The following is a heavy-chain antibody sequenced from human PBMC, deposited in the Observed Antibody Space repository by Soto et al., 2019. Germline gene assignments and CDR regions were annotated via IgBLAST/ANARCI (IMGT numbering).Heavy chain of an antibody. Sequence: SETLSLTCTVSGGSISSYYWSRIRQPPGKGLEWIGYIYYSGSTNYNPSLKSRVTISVDTSKNQFSLKLSSVTAADTAVYYCAREVGGSYSGYYYGMDVWGQGTTVTVSS. V-gene: IGHV4-59*01. CDR1: GGSISSYY. CDR3: AREVGGSYSGYYYGMDV. J-gene: IGHJ6*02. D-gene: IGHD1-26*01. CDR2: IYYSGST.